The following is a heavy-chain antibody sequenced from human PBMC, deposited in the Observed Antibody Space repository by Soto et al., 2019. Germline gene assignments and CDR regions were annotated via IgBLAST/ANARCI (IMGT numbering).Heavy chain of an antibody. CDR3: ARESTGTCHDY. J-gene: IGHJ4*02. CDR2: ISAYNGNT. CDR1: GYTFTSYG. V-gene: IGHV1-18*01. Sequence: QVQLVQSGAEVKKPGASVKVSCKASGYTFTSYGISWVRQAPGQGLEWMGWISAYNGNTNYAQKRQGRVTMTTDTSTSPAYMELRRLTPADTAVSYCARESTGTCHDYWGQGTLVTVSS.